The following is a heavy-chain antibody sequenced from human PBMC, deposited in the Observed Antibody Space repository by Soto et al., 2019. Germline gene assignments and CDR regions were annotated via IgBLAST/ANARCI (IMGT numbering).Heavy chain of an antibody. D-gene: IGHD3-22*01. J-gene: IGHJ4*02. CDR3: ARSYYYDSSGYYLNHRAFDY. CDR1: GYTFTSYG. CDR2: VSAYNGNT. Sequence: ASVKVSCKASGYTFTSYGISWVRQAPGQGLEWMGWVSAYNGNTNYAQKLQGRVTMTTDTSTSTAYMELRRLRSDDTAVYYCARSYYYDSSGYYLNHRAFDYWGQGTLVTVSS. V-gene: IGHV1-18*04.